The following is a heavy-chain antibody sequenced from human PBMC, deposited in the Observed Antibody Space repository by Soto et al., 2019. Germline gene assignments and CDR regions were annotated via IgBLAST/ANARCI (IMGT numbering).Heavy chain of an antibody. J-gene: IGHJ6*03. CDR1: GFTFSSFW. D-gene: IGHD3-10*01. CDR3: ARKIEVRSLYSYYYMDV. CDR2: IKEDGCEK. V-gene: IGHV3-7*01. Sequence: EEQLVESGGGLVQPGGSLRLSCAASGFTFSSFWMSWVRQAPGKGLEWVANIKEDGCEKHFVDSVKRRFTISRDNAKISLYLQMNSLRVEDTAVYYCARKIEVRSLYSYYYMDVGGKGTTVTVSS.